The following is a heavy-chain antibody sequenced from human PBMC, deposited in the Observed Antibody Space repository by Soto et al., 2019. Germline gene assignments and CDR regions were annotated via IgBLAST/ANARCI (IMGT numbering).Heavy chain of an antibody. CDR2: ISYDEKSK. V-gene: IGHV3-33*05. J-gene: IGHJ3*01. D-gene: IGHD2-15*01. CDR1: GFAFNKYG. CDR3: ARDRAQGWYQGVFDL. Sequence: QEQLVESGGGVVQPGGSLRLSCVASGFAFNKYGIYWVRQAPGKGLEWVAVISYDEKSKYYGNFVRGRFTISRDDSXNTVYLQMNSLKDEDSAVYFCARDRAQGWYQGVFDLWGRGTMVTVSS.